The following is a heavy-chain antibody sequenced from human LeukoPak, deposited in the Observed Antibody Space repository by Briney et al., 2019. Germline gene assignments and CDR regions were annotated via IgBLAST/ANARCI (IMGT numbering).Heavy chain of an antibody. D-gene: IGHD5-24*01. CDR3: AREKKSRVLSAPLQYGREKTRVSLS. Sequence: PGGSLRLSCAASVFTLSVYNINGVRHAPGRGREWVAPISRSGHYIYYTHSVKGRFTLSRDNAKVTLFLQINTLRREDTSVYLCAREKKSRVLSAPLQYGREKTRVSLSW. CDR1: VFTLSVYN. V-gene: IGHV3-21*01. CDR2: ISRSGHYI. J-gene: IGHJ5*01.